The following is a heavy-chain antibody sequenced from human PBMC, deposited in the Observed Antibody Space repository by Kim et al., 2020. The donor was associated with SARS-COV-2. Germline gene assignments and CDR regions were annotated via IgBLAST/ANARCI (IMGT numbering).Heavy chain of an antibody. CDR2: FDPEDGET. CDR3: ASCSSTSCYSGAFDI. D-gene: IGHD2-2*02. Sequence: ASVKVSCKVSGYTLTELSMHWVRQAPGKGLEWMGGFDPEDGETIYAQKFQGRVTMTEDTSTDTAYMELSSLRSEDTAVYYCASCSSTSCYSGAFDIWGQGTMVTVSS. J-gene: IGHJ3*02. CDR1: GYTLTELS. V-gene: IGHV1-24*01.